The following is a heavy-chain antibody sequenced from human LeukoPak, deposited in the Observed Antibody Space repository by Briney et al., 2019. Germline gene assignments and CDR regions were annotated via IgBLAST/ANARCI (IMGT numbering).Heavy chain of an antibody. Sequence: ASVKVSCKASGYTFTGYYMHWVRQAPGQGLEWMGWINPNSGGTNYAQKFQGRVTMTRDTSISTAHMELSRLRSDDTAVYYCARDRDRYDDILTGSTFDYWGQGTLVTVSS. V-gene: IGHV1-2*02. J-gene: IGHJ4*02. CDR3: ARDRDRYDDILTGSTFDY. CDR2: INPNSGGT. D-gene: IGHD3-9*01. CDR1: GYTFTGYY.